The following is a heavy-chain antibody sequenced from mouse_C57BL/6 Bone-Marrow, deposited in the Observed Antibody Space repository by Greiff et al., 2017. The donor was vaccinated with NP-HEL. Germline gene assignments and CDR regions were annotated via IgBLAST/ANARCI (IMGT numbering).Heavy chain of an antibody. Sequence: QVQLKQSGPGLVQPSQSLSITCTVSGFSLTSYGVHWVRQSPGKGLEWLGVIWSGGSTDYNAAFISRLSISKDNSKSQVFFKMNSLQADDTAIYYCARSPLYYYGSYYAMDYWGQGTSVTVSS. D-gene: IGHD1-1*01. CDR3: ARSPLYYYGSYYAMDY. CDR1: GFSLTSYG. J-gene: IGHJ4*01. CDR2: IWSGGST. V-gene: IGHV2-2*01.